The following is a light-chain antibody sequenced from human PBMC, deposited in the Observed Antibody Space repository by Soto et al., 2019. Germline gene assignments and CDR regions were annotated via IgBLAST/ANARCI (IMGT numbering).Light chain of an antibody. V-gene: IGLV2-11*01. CDR3: CSYGGTYPFAVV. CDR1: SSDVGGYNY. Sequence: QSALTQPRSVSGSPGQSVTISCTGPSSDVGGYNYVSWYQQHPGKAPKLMIYDVSKRPSGVPDRFSGSKSGNTASLTISGLQAEDEADYYCCSYGGTYPFAVVFGGGTKLTVL. CDR2: DVS. J-gene: IGLJ2*01.